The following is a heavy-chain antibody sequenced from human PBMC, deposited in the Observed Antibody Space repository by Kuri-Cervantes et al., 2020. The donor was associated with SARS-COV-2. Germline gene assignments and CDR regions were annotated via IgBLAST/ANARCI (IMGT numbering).Heavy chain of an antibody. Sequence: GESLKISCAASGFTFSSYSMNWVRQAPGKGLGWVSSISSSSSHIYYADSVKGRFTISRDNAKNSLYLQMNSLRAEDTAVYYCASLPAVAGYFDYWGQGTLVTVSS. CDR1: GFTFSSYS. CDR2: ISSSSSHI. CDR3: ASLPAVAGYFDY. D-gene: IGHD6-19*01. V-gene: IGHV3-21*01. J-gene: IGHJ4*02.